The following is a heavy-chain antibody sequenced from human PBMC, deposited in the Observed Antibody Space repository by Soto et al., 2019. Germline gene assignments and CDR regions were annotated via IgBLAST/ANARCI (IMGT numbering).Heavy chain of an antibody. CDR2: IYYSGST. CDR1: GGSISSYY. Sequence: SETLSLTCTVSGGSISSYYWSWIRQPPGKGLEWIGYIYYSGSTNYNPSLKSRVTISVDTSKNQFSLKLSSVTAADTAVYYCARGLEYCSGGSCYTGYYYCYYMDVWGKGTTVTVSS. V-gene: IGHV4-59*01. CDR3: ARGLEYCSGGSCYTGYYYCYYMDV. J-gene: IGHJ6*03. D-gene: IGHD2-15*01.